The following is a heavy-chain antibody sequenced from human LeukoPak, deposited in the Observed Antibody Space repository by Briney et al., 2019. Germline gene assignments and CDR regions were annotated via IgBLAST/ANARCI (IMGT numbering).Heavy chain of an antibody. J-gene: IGHJ4*02. CDR3: AKESFWSPPYYFDY. V-gene: IGHV3-30*04. CDR1: GFIFSNYA. Sequence: GGSLRLSCAASGFIFSNYAMHWVRQAPGKGLEWVAVISYDGSNKYYADSVKGRFTISRDNSKNTLYLQMNSLRAEDTAVYYCAKESFWSPPYYFDYWGQGTLVTVSS. D-gene: IGHD3-3*01. CDR2: ISYDGSNK.